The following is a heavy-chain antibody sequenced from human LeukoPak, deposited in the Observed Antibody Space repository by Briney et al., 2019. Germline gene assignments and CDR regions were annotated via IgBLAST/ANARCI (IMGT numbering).Heavy chain of an antibody. V-gene: IGHV4-39*01. CDR1: GGSITSNTYH. CDR3: AMGAGSWYDY. Sequence: PSETLSLTCFVSGGSITSNTYHWGWMRQPPGMGPEWIGSMYHTGSTYYKPSLKSRLTISADTSKNQFSLKLSSVTAADTAVYCCAMGAGSWYDYWGRGTLVTVSS. D-gene: IGHD6-13*01. CDR2: MYHTGST. J-gene: IGHJ4*02.